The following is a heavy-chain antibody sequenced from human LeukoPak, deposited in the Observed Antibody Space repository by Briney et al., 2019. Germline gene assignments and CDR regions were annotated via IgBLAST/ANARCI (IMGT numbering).Heavy chain of an antibody. Sequence: QPGGPLRLSCAASGFTFSSYGMHWVRQAPGKGLEWVAVISYDGSNKYYADSVKGRFTISRDNSKNTLYLQMNSLRAEDTAVYYCAKVRGVRGVRTPIDYWGQGTLVTVSS. CDR2: ISYDGSNK. D-gene: IGHD3-10*01. V-gene: IGHV3-30*18. CDR1: GFTFSSYG. CDR3: AKVRGVRGVRTPIDY. J-gene: IGHJ4*02.